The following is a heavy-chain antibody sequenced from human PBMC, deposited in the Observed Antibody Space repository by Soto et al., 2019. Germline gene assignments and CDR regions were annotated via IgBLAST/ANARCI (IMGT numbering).Heavy chain of an antibody. J-gene: IGHJ6*02. CDR1: GYTFTSYA. CDR2: INAGNGNT. D-gene: IGHD6-19*01. CDR3: ARRVAVAPYYYYGMDV. Sequence: QVQLVQSGAEVKKPGASVKVSCKASGYTFTSYAMHWVRQAPGQRLEWMGWINAGNGNTKYSQKFQGRVTITRDTSASTAYMELSSLRSEDTAVYYCARRVAVAPYYYYGMDVWGQGTTVTVSS. V-gene: IGHV1-3*01.